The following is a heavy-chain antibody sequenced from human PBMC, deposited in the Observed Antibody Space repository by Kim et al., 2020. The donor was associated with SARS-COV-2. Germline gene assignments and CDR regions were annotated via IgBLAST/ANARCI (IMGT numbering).Heavy chain of an antibody. Sequence: GGSLRLSCAASGLSFDDSAMNWVRQHPGKGLEWVAVISYDGRNKDYADSVKGRFTISRDNSKRTLYLQMNSLRVEDTAVYYCARGNYYESVSLSDYYNGMDVWGQGTTVTVSS. CDR3: ARGNYYESVSLSDYYNGMDV. CDR2: ISYDGRNK. CDR1: GLSFDDSA. D-gene: IGHD3-10*01. V-gene: IGHV3-30-3*01. J-gene: IGHJ6*02.